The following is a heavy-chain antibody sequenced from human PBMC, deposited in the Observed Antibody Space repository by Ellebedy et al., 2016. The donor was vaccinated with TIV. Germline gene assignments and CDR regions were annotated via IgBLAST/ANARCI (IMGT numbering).Heavy chain of an antibody. Sequence: GESLKISXAASGFTFSSYAMSWVRQAPGKGLEWVSAISGSGGSTYYADSVKGRFTISRDNSKNTLYLQMNSLRAEDTAVYYCAKMLLVGASTYYYYYGMDVWGQGTTVTVSS. CDR2: ISGSGGST. J-gene: IGHJ6*02. CDR1: GFTFSSYA. CDR3: AKMLLVGASTYYYYYGMDV. V-gene: IGHV3-23*01. D-gene: IGHD1-26*01.